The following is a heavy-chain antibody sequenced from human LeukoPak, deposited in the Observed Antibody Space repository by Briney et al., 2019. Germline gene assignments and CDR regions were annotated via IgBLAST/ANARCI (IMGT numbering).Heavy chain of an antibody. CDR3: ATTYGVLYSFDY. CDR1: GYTLTELS. CDR2: FDPEDGET. Sequence: ASVKVSCKVSGYTLTELSMHWVRQAPGKGLEWMGGFDPEDGETIYAQKFQGRVTMTEDTSTDTAYMELSSLRSEDTAGYYCATTYGVLYSFDYWGQGTLVTVSS. D-gene: IGHD4-17*01. V-gene: IGHV1-24*01. J-gene: IGHJ4*02.